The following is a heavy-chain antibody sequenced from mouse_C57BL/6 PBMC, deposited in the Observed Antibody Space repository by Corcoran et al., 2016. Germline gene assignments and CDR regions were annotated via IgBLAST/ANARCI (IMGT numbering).Heavy chain of an antibody. D-gene: IGHD1-1*01. Sequence: EVQLQQSGPELVKPGASVKISCKASGYTFTDYYMNWVKQSHGKSLEWIGDINPNNGGTSYNQKFKGKATLTVDKSSSTAYMERRSLTSEDSAVYYCASRYGSSFFAYWGQGTLVTVSA. J-gene: IGHJ3*01. V-gene: IGHV1-26*01. CDR2: INPNNGGT. CDR1: GYTFTDYY. CDR3: ASRYGSSFFAY.